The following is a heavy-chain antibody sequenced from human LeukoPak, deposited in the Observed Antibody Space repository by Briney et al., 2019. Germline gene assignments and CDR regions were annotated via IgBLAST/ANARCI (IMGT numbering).Heavy chain of an antibody. J-gene: IGHJ4*02. CDR1: GFTFSSYS. CDR2: ISGSGGYT. CDR3: ARGYGSDWYVLY. V-gene: IGHV3-23*01. D-gene: IGHD6-19*01. Sequence: GGSLRLSCAASGFTFSSYSMNWVRQAPGRGLEWVSAISGSGGYTYYAGSVKGRFTISRDNSKNTVYLQINSLRAEDTAVYYCARGYGSDWYVLYWGQGTLVTVSS.